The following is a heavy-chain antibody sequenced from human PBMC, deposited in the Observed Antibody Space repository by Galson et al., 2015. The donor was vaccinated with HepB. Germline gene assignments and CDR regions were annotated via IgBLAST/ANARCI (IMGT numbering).Heavy chain of an antibody. Sequence: SLRLSCAASGFTFSSYWMSWVRQAPGKGLEWVANIKQDGSEKYYVDSVKGRFTISRDNAKNSLYLQMNSLRAEDTAVYYCARPPARLREGYCSGGSCYKSYYFDYWGQGTLVTVSS. CDR1: GFTFSSYW. V-gene: IGHV3-7*03. CDR3: ARPPARLREGYCSGGSCYKSYYFDY. D-gene: IGHD2-15*01. J-gene: IGHJ4*02. CDR2: IKQDGSEK.